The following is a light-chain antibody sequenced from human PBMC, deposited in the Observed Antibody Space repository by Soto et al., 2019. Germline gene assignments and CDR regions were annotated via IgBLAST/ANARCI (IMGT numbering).Light chain of an antibody. CDR2: HTS. J-gene: IGKJ4*01. V-gene: IGKV1-12*01. CDR1: QDAGSW. CDR3: QHADGLRALT. Sequence: DIPMTQSPPFVSASVGDRVTISCRASQDAGSWLSWFHQKPGGAPNILIFHTSRLQTGVPSRFAGRGSGTEFTLTISSLQPEDFGTYYCQHADGLRALTFGGGTTVEI.